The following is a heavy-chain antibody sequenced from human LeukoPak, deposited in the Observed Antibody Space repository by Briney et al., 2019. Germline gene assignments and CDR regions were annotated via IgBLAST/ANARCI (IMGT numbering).Heavy chain of an antibody. CDR3: ATMDASYYYGSGSPSTGNFDY. V-gene: IGHV1-46*03. J-gene: IGHJ4*02. Sequence: ASVKVSCKASGYTFTSYYMHWVRQAPGQGLEWMGIINPSGGSTSYAQKFQGRVTMTRDTSTSTVYMELSSLRSEDTAVYYCATMDASYYYGSGSPSTGNFDYWGQGTLVTVSS. D-gene: IGHD3-10*01. CDR1: GYTFTSYY. CDR2: INPSGGST.